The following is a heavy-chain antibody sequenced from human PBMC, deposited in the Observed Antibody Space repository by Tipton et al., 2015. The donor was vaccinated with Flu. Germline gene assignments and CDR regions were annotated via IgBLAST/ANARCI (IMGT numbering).Heavy chain of an antibody. Sequence: SLRLSCAASGFTFSDFAMTWVRQAPGKGLEWVSAISGSGVSTYYADSVKGRFTIYRDNSKNTLFLQMNSLRAEDTALYYCAKDEYYDDGSDYYYQYYMDVWGKGTTVTVSS. J-gene: IGHJ6*03. CDR2: ISGSGVST. V-gene: IGHV3-23*01. D-gene: IGHD3-22*01. CDR3: AKDEYYDDGSDYYYQYYMDV. CDR1: GFTFSDFA.